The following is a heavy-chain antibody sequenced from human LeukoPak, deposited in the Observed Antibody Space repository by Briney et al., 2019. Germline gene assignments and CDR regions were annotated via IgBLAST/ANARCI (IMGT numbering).Heavy chain of an antibody. Sequence: SETLSLTCNVSGASMSSNYWSWIRQPPGKGLEWIGYIYHSGNTNYSPSLESRVTMSVDESKDQFSLRVHFVSAADTAVYYCASTRRAAVAGRLDSWGQGTLVTVSS. CDR2: IYHSGNT. CDR1: GASMSSNY. CDR3: ASTRRAAVAGRLDS. D-gene: IGHD6-19*01. J-gene: IGHJ4*02. V-gene: IGHV4-4*09.